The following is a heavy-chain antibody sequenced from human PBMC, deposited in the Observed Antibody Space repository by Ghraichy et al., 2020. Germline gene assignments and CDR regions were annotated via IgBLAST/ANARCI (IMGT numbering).Heavy chain of an antibody. V-gene: IGHV6-1*01. Sequence: SETLSLTCAISGDSVSSNSAAWNWIRQSPSRGLEWLGRTYYRSKWYNDYAVSVKSRITINPDTSKNQFSLQLNSVTPEDTAVYYCARTGIWNYYYYYYMDVWGKGTTVTVSS. J-gene: IGHJ6*03. CDR2: TYYRSKWYN. CDR3: ARTGIWNYYYYYYMDV. D-gene: IGHD3-3*01. CDR1: GDSVSSNSAA.